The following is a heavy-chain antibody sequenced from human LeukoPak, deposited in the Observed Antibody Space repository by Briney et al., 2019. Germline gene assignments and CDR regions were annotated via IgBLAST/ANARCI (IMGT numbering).Heavy chain of an antibody. Sequence: SETLSLTCAVSGGSISSYYWSWIRQPPGKGLEWIGYIYYSGSTNYNPSLKSRVTISVDTSKNQFSLKLSSVTAADTAVYYCARRGKFYGSGSYSTYMDVWGKGTTVTISS. CDR1: GGSISSYY. CDR2: IYYSGST. V-gene: IGHV4-59*12. CDR3: ARRGKFYGSGSYSTYMDV. J-gene: IGHJ6*03. D-gene: IGHD3-10*01.